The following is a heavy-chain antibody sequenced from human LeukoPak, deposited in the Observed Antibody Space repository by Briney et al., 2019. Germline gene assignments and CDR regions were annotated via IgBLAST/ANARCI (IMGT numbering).Heavy chain of an antibody. CDR2: ISAYNGNT. D-gene: IGHD3-22*01. Sequence: ASVKVSCKASCYTFTSSGISWVRQAPRQGLEWMGWISAYNGNTNYAQKHQGRVTMTTDTSTSTAYMELRSLRSDDTAVYYCARDRIVVVPLDYWGQGTLVTVSS. J-gene: IGHJ4*02. V-gene: IGHV1-18*01. CDR3: ARDRIVVVPLDY. CDR1: CYTFTSSG.